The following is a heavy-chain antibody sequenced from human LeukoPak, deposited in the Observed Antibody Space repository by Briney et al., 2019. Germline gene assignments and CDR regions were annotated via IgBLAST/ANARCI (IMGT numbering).Heavy chain of an antibody. D-gene: IGHD7-27*01. CDR2: ITAYNGNT. V-gene: IGHV1-18*01. J-gene: IGHJ4*02. Sequence: SVKVSCKASGYTFTSYGISWVRQAPGQGLEWMGWITAYNGNTNYAQKLQGRVTMTTDTSTSTAYMGLRSLRSDDTAVYYCARDETNWGTFDYWGQGTLVTVSS. CDR3: ARDETNWGTFDY. CDR1: GYTFTSYG.